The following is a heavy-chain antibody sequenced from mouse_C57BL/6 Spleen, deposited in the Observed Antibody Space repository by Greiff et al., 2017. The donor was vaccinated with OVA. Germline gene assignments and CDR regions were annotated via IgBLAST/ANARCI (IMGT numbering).Heavy chain of an antibody. CDR2: ISAGGSYT. Sequence: VQLKESGGGLVKPGGSLKLSCAASGFTFSSYAMSWVRQTPEKRLEWVATISAGGSYTYYPDNVKGRFTISRDNAKNNLYLQMSHLKSEDTAMYYCARESMVTTGEFAYWGQGTLVTVSA. V-gene: IGHV5-4*01. D-gene: IGHD2-2*01. CDR3: ARESMVTTGEFAY. CDR1: GFTFSSYA. J-gene: IGHJ3*01.